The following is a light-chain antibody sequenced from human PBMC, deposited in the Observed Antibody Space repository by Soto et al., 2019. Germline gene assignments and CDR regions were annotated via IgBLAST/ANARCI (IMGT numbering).Light chain of an antibody. V-gene: IGKV3-15*01. CDR2: GIS. Sequence: EVVMTQSPATLSLSPGERATLSCRASQSVGSNYLAWYQQKPAQAPRLLIYGISTRATGIPARFSGSGSGTEFTLTISSLQSEDFAVYYCQQYTSWPITFGQGTRLEIK. J-gene: IGKJ5*01. CDR1: QSVGSN. CDR3: QQYTSWPIT.